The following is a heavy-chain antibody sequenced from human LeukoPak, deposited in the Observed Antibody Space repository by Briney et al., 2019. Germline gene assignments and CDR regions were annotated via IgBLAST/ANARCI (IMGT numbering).Heavy chain of an antibody. CDR2: INPNSGGT. J-gene: IGHJ3*02. CDR3: ARVSDTAMGAAFDI. CDR1: GYTFTGYY. D-gene: IGHD5-18*01. Sequence: ASVKVCCKASGYTFTGYYMHWVREPPGQGLEWMGWINPNSGGTNYAQKFQGRGTMTRDTSISTAYMEMSRLRSDDTAVYYCARVSDTAMGAAFDIWGQGTMVTVSS. V-gene: IGHV1-2*02.